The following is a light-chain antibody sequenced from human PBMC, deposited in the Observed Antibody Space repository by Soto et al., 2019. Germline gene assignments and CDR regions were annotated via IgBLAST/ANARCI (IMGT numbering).Light chain of an antibody. Sequence: EIVLTQSPGTLSLSPGERATLSCRASQSVSSSYLAWYQQKPGQAPRLLIYGASSRATGIPDRFSGSGSGTDFTLTISRLEPEDSAVYYCQQYGSSPPITFGQGTRLRL. V-gene: IGKV3-20*01. CDR3: QQYGSSPPIT. J-gene: IGKJ5*01. CDR1: QSVSSSY. CDR2: GAS.